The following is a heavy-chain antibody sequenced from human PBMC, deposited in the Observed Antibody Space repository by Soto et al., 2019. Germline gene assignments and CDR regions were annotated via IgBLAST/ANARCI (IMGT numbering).Heavy chain of an antibody. D-gene: IGHD5-18*01. V-gene: IGHV4-34*01. CDR1: GGSFSGYY. J-gene: IGHJ6*03. CDR2: INHSGST. CDR3: ARGRGYSDGYNYYYYIDV. Sequence: QVQLQQWGAGLLKPSETLSLTCAVYGGSFSGYYWSWLRQPPGKGLEWIGKINHSGSTNYNPPLQTRVTISVDTSKNQWSLKLSSVTAADTAVYYCARGRGYSDGYNYYYYIDVWGKGTTVTVSS.